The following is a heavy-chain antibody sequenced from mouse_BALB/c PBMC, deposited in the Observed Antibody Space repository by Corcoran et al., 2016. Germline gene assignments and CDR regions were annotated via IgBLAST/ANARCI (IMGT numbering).Heavy chain of an antibody. V-gene: IGHV9-1*02. CDR2: INTYTGEP. CDR1: GYTFTNYG. CDR3: ASDPYAMDY. Sequence: QIQLVQSGPELKKPGETVKISCKASGYTFTNYGMNWVKQAPGKGLKWLGWINTYTGEPTYADDFKGRFAFSLETSASTAYLQINNLKNEDMATYFCASDPYAMDYWGQGTSVTVSS. J-gene: IGHJ4*01.